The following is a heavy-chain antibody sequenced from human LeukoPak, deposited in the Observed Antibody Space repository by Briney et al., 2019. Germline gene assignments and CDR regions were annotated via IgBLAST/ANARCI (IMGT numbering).Heavy chain of an antibody. CDR1: GFTFSSYW. CDR3: ARDKVELAPTPDY. J-gene: IGHJ4*02. Sequence: GGSLRLSCAASGFTFSSYWMSWVRRAPGKGLEWVSYISSSSSTIYYADSVKGRFTISGDNAKNSLYLQMNSLRAEDTAVYYCARDKVELAPTPDYWGQGTLVTVSS. D-gene: IGHD1-7*01. V-gene: IGHV3-48*01. CDR2: ISSSSSTI.